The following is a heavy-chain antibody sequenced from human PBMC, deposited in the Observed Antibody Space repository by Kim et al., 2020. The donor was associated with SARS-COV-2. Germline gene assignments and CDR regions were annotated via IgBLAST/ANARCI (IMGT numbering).Heavy chain of an antibody. CDR3: ARAPSSTSCWFDY. J-gene: IGHJ4*02. Sequence: YNPSLKSRVTISVDTSKNQFSLKLSSVTAADTAVYYCARAPSSTSCWFDYWGQGTLVTVSS. V-gene: IGHV4-59*01. D-gene: IGHD2-2*01.